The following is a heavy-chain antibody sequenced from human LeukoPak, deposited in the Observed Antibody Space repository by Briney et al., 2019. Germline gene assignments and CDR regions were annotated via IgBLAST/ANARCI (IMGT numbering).Heavy chain of an antibody. V-gene: IGHV3-48*03. CDR1: GFTFSSYE. J-gene: IGHJ4*02. Sequence: GGSLRLSCAASGFTFSSYEMNWVRQAPGKGLEWVSYISSSGSTMYYADSVKGRFTISRDNAKNSLYLQMNSLRAEDTAVYYCAREGILTGYSDYWGQGTLVTVSS. CDR2: ISSSGSTM. D-gene: IGHD3-9*01. CDR3: AREGILTGYSDY.